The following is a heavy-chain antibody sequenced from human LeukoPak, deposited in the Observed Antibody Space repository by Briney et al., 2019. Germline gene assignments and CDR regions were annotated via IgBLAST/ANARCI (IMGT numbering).Heavy chain of an antibody. Sequence: GGSLRLSCAASGFSFSSYAMSWVRQAPGKGLEWVSAISGSGGSTYYADSVKGRFTISRDNSKNTLYLQMNSLRAEDTAVYYCAKDNTYYYDSSGYLNDAFDIWGQGAMVTVSS. V-gene: IGHV3-23*01. D-gene: IGHD3-22*01. CDR2: ISGSGGST. CDR1: GFSFSSYA. J-gene: IGHJ3*02. CDR3: AKDNTYYYDSSGYLNDAFDI.